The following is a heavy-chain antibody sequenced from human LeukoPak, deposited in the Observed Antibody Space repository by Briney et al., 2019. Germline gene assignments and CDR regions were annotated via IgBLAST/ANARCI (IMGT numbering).Heavy chain of an antibody. CDR1: GFTFSSYA. V-gene: IGHV3-23*01. CDR2: ISGSGGST. Sequence: GGSLRLSCAASGFTFSSYAMSWVRQAPGKGLEWVSAISGSGGSTYYADSVKGRFTISRDNSKNTLYLQMNSLRAEDTAVYYCAKDSQYQLLYGLSLDCWGQGTLVTVSS. D-gene: IGHD2-2*02. CDR3: AKDSQYQLLYGLSLDC. J-gene: IGHJ4*02.